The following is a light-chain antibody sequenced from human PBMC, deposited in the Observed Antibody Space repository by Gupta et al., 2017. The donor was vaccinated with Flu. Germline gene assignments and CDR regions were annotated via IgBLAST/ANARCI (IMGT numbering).Light chain of an antibody. Sequence: SYEMTQTPAVSVSPGQTATITCSGDKLGNKYVCWYQQRPGQSPLLVIYQDDKRPSGIPERFSGSNSGNTATLTISGTQAGDEADYYCQAWDRSTVVFGGGTKLTVL. CDR3: QAWDRSTVV. J-gene: IGLJ3*02. CDR1: KLGNKY. CDR2: QDD. V-gene: IGLV3-1*01.